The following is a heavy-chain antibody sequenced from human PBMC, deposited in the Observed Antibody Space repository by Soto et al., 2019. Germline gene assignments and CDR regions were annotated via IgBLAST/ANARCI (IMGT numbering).Heavy chain of an antibody. D-gene: IGHD3-10*01. V-gene: IGHV3-23*01. CDR2: ISGTGDAT. J-gene: IGHJ6*02. CDR1: GGSISSSN. Sequence: ETLSLTCAVSGGSISSSNWWSWVRQAPGKGLEWVSIISGTGDATYYADSVKGRFTISRDNSKNTLYLQMNSLRAEDTAVYYCARDEGLGVNYYYYGMDVWGQGTTVTVSS. CDR3: ARDEGLGVNYYYYGMDV.